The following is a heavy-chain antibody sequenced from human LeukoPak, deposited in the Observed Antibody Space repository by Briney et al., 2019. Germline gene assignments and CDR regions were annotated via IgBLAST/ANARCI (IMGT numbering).Heavy chain of an antibody. Sequence: GASVKVSCKASGYTFTSYYMHWVRQAPGQGLEWMGIINPSGGSTSYAQRFQGRVTMTRNTSISTAYMELSSLRSGDTAVYYCARKVRQWLDPTAHDYYYYMDVWGKGTTVTISS. D-gene: IGHD6-19*01. CDR2: INPSGGST. CDR3: ARKVRQWLDPTAHDYYYYMDV. CDR1: GYTFTSYY. J-gene: IGHJ6*03. V-gene: IGHV1-46*01.